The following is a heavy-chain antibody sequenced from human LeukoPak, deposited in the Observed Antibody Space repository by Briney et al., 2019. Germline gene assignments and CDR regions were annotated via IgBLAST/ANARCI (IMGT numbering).Heavy chain of an antibody. Sequence: SQTLSLTCTVSGGSISSGSYYWSWIRQPAGKGLEWIGRIHTSGSTNYNPSLRSRVTMSVDTSKNQFSLRLRSVTAADTALYYCARGIATITQDSFGIWGLGTMVTVSS. V-gene: IGHV4-61*02. CDR1: GGSISSGSYY. CDR3: ARGIATITQDSFGI. D-gene: IGHD1-14*01. CDR2: IHTSGST. J-gene: IGHJ3*02.